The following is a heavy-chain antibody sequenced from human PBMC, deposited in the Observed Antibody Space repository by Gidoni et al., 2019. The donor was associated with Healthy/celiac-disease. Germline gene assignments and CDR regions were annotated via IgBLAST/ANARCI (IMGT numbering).Heavy chain of an antibody. J-gene: IGHJ5*02. CDR2: IYYSGST. V-gene: IGHV4-31*03. D-gene: IGHD3-3*01. CDR1: GGSLSSGGYY. Sequence: QVQLQESGPGLVKPSQTLSLTCTVSGGSLSSGGYYWSWIRQHPGKGLEWIGYIYYSGSTYYNPSLKSRVTISVDTSKNQFSLKLSSVTAADTAVYYCARGSLRFPNWFDPWGQGTLVTVSS. CDR3: ARGSLRFPNWFDP.